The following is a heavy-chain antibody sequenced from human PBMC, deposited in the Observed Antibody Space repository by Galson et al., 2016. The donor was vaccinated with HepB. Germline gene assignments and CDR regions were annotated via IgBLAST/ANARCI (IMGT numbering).Heavy chain of an antibody. CDR1: GGSISSGNW. J-gene: IGHJ3*01. D-gene: IGHD6-19*01. CDR3: ARHIAVSGTRGFDV. CDR2: IYESGTT. V-gene: IGHV4/OR15-8*02. Sequence: ETLSLTCVVSGGSISSGNWWSWVRQPTGKGLEWIGEIYESGTTYYNPSLSSRVTVSMDKSNNHLSLRLESVTAADTAVYFCARHIAVSGTRGFDVWGQGTMVTVSS.